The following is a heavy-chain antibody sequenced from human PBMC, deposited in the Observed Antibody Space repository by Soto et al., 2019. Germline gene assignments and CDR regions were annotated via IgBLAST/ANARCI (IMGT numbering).Heavy chain of an antibody. CDR3: ARALAARPTGDHYYFDY. CDR1: GDSISRGGHY. V-gene: IGHV4-31*03. D-gene: IGHD6-6*01. J-gene: IGHJ4*02. Sequence: SETLSLTCTVSGDSISRGGHYWSWIRQHPGKGLEWIGYMFYSGSIYYNPSLKSRVIIPVDASKNQFSLKLSSVTAADTAVYYCARALAARPTGDHYYFDYWGQGVLVTVSS. CDR2: MFYSGSI.